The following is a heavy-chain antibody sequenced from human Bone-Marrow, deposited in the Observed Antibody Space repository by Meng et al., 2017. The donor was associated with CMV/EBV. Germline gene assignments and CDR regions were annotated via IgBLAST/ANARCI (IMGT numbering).Heavy chain of an antibody. Sequence: GESLKISCAASGLTLSSYGIHWVRQAPGKGLEWVSSISSSSSYIYYADSVKGRFTISRDNAKNSLYLQMNSLRAEDTAVYYCARDSPENWGQGTLVTVSS. J-gene: IGHJ4*02. CDR2: ISSSSSYI. CDR1: GLTLSSYG. CDR3: ARDSPEN. V-gene: IGHV3-21*01.